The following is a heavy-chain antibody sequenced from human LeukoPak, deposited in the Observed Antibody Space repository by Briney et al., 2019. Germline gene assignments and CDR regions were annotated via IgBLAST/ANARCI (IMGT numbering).Heavy chain of an antibody. D-gene: IGHD3-10*01. Sequence: GGYLRFYSAASGFTVSNYGMSWDRQAQGHGLEWVSGISGSGGSTYYADSVKGRFTISRDNAKTSLSLQMNSLRVEDTAVYYCAKVAKYYYGSETYYFFEHWGQGTPVTASS. J-gene: IGHJ4*02. V-gene: IGHV3-23*01. CDR3: AKVAKYYYGSETYYFFEH. CDR1: GFTVSNYG. CDR2: ISGSGGST.